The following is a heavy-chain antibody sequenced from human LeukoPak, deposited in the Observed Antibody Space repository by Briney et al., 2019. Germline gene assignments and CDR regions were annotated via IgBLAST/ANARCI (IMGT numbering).Heavy chain of an antibody. CDR2: INPSGGST. CDR3: ARAVSYIAAAGTGRDY. D-gene: IGHD6-13*01. V-gene: IGHV1-46*01. Sequence: ASVKVSCKASGYTFTSYYMHWVRQAPGQGLEWMGIINPSGGSTSYAQKFQGRVTMTRDTSTSTVYMELSSLRSEDTAVYHCARAVSYIAAAGTGRDYWGQGTLVTVSS. J-gene: IGHJ4*02. CDR1: GYTFTSYY.